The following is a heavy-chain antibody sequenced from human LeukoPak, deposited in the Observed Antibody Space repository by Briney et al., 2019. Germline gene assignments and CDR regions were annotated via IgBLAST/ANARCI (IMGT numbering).Heavy chain of an antibody. D-gene: IGHD2-21*01. CDR3: ARDDPKIRWGFHT. V-gene: IGHV3-7*01. J-gene: IGHJ4*02. Sequence: GGSLRLSCAASGFTFSGYWMSWVRQAPGKGLEWVANIKQDGSEKYYVDSVKGRFTISRDNAKNSLYLQMNSLRAEDTAVYYCARDDPKIRWGFHTWGQGTLVTVSS. CDR1: GFTFSGYW. CDR2: IKQDGSEK.